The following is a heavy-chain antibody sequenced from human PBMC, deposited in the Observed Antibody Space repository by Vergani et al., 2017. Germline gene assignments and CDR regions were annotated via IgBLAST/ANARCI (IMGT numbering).Heavy chain of an antibody. Sequence: EVQLVESGRGLVKPGGSLRLSCAASGFTFSSYSMNWVRQAPGKGLEWVSSISSSSSYIYYADSVKGRFTISRDNAKNSLYLQMNSLRAEDTAVYYCARGWELLQGGEDYWGQGTLVTVSS. J-gene: IGHJ4*02. D-gene: IGHD1-26*01. CDR2: ISSSSSYI. V-gene: IGHV3-21*01. CDR1: GFTFSSYS. CDR3: ARGWELLQGGEDY.